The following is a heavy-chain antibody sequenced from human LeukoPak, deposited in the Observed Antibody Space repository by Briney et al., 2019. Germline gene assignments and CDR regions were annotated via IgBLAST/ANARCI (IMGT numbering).Heavy chain of an antibody. CDR2: ISGSGGST. CDR3: AKDPNYDSINPVFY. V-gene: IGHV3-23*01. CDR1: GFTFSSYA. J-gene: IGHJ4*02. D-gene: IGHD3-22*01. Sequence: GGSLRLSCAASGFTFSSYAMSWVRQAPGKGLEWVSAISGSGGSTYYADSVKGRFTISRDNSKNTLYLQVNSLRAEDTAVYYCAKDPNYDSINPVFYWGQGTLVTVSS.